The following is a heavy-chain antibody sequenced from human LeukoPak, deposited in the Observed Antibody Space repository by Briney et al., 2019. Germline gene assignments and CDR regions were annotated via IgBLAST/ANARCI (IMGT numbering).Heavy chain of an antibody. CDR2: ISSSSSHI. CDR1: GFTFSSYS. Sequence: GGSLRLSCAVSGFTFSSYSMHWLRQAPGKGLEWVSSISSSSSHIHSAHSVKGRFTISRDNAKNSLYLQMNSLRAEDTAVYYCARDLYDSGGYSSPIDYWGQGTLVSVSS. J-gene: IGHJ4*02. D-gene: IGHD3-22*01. CDR3: ARDLYDSGGYSSPIDY. V-gene: IGHV3-21*01.